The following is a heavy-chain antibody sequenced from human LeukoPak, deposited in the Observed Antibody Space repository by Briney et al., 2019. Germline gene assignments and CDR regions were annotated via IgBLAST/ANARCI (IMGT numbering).Heavy chain of an antibody. CDR2: MSPNSGNT. D-gene: IGHD4/OR15-4a*01. Sequence: GASVKVSCKASGYTFTSLDINWVRQATGQGLEWVGWMSPNSGNTGSAQKFQGRVTMTRDISISTAYMELSSLTSEDTAVYYCARVDGAVDFWGQGTLVTVSS. CDR1: GYTFTSLD. V-gene: IGHV1-8*01. CDR3: ARVDGAVDF. J-gene: IGHJ4*02.